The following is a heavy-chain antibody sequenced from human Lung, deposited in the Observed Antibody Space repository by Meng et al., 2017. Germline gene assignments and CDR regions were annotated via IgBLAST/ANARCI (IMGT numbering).Heavy chain of an antibody. V-gene: IGHV6-1*01. CDR1: GDSVSSNSAA. J-gene: IGHJ4*02. Sequence: QVHLXXSGPGLXKPSQXLSPPCAISGDSVSSNSAAWHXNRESPSRGLXWVGREYYRSXWYNGYXXXVRXXXTINPXTSKNQFXXXLNXXXPEXXXVXYCARSQQWLDSWGQGTLVTVSS. CDR2: EYYRSXWYN. CDR3: ARSQQWLDS. D-gene: IGHD6-19*01.